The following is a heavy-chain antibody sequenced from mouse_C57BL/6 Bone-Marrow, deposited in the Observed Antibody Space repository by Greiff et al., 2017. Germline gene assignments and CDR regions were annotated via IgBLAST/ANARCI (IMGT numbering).Heavy chain of an antibody. CDR1: GYTFTSYW. CDR2: IDPSDSYT. J-gene: IGHJ2*01. Sequence: QVQLQQPGAELVRPGTSVKLSCKASGYTFTSYWMHWVKQRPGQGLEWIGAIDPSDSYTNYNQKFKGKATLTVDTSSSTAYMQLSSLTSEDSAVYYCRAGTSYWGQGTTLTVSS. CDR3: RAGTSY. D-gene: IGHD3-1*01. V-gene: IGHV1-59*01.